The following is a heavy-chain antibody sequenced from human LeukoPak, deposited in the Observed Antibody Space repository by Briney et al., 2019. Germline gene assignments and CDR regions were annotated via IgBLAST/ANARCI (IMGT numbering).Heavy chain of an antibody. Sequence: SETLSLTCVVYGGSFSGYYWNWIRQPPGKGLEWIGHIYFSGSTYYNPSLESRLTMSLDTSKNQFSLKLTSVTAAGTAVYYCARLNTYGDYVGPFDYWGQGTLVTVSS. J-gene: IGHJ4*02. CDR3: ARLNTYGDYVGPFDY. CDR1: GGSFSGYY. CDR2: IYFSGST. V-gene: IGHV4-34*10. D-gene: IGHD4-17*01.